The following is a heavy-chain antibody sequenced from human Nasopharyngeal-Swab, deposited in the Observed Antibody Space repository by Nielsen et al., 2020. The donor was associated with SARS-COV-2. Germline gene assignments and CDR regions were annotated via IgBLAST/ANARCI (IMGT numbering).Heavy chain of an antibody. J-gene: IGHJ6*02. CDR3: AGVPRDHYYYGMDV. CDR2: IYYSGST. Sequence: WIRQPPGKGLEWIGSIYYSGSTYYNPSLKSRVNISVDTSKNQFPLKLSSVTAADTAVYYCAGVPRDHYYYGMDVWGHGTTVTVSS. D-gene: IGHD5-24*01. V-gene: IGHV4-39*06.